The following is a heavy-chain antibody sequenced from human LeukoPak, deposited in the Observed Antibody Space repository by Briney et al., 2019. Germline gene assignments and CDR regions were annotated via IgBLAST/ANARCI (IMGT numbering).Heavy chain of an antibody. Sequence: SETLSLTCAVYGGSFSGYYWRWIRQPPGKGLEWIGEINHSGSTNYNPSLKSRVTISVDTSKNQFSLKLSSVTAADTAVYYCARGGVLLWFRELFDYWGQGTLVTVSS. V-gene: IGHV4-34*01. CDR2: INHSGST. D-gene: IGHD3-10*01. CDR3: ARGGVLLWFRELFDY. J-gene: IGHJ4*02. CDR1: GGSFSGYY.